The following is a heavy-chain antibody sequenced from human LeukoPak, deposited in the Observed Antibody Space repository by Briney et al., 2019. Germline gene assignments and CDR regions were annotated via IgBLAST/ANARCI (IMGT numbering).Heavy chain of an antibody. V-gene: IGHV4-39*01. CDR1: GVSIYSSTYY. J-gene: IGHJ3*01. D-gene: IGHD2-15*01. CDR3: ARQLAAGNDGFDV. Sequence: PSETLSLTCNVSGVSIYSSTYYWAWIRQPPGKGLEFIGSIYYNEDTFHNPSLKSRLTISVDTSANLFSLRLTSVTAADTATYYCARQLAAGNDGFDVWGPGTVVTVSS. CDR2: IYYNEDT.